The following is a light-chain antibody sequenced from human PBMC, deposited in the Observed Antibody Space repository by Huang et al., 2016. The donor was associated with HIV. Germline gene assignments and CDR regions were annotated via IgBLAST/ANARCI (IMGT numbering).Light chain of an antibody. Sequence: DIRMTQSPSSLSASVGDRGTITCQASQEINSYLNWYQQKSGKAPKLLIYDASNLKTGVPTRFSGSGCETDFTFTISILQPEDIATYYCQQYDNLPLTFGGGTKVEIK. CDR2: DAS. CDR1: QEINSY. J-gene: IGKJ4*01. CDR3: QQYDNLPLT. V-gene: IGKV1-33*01.